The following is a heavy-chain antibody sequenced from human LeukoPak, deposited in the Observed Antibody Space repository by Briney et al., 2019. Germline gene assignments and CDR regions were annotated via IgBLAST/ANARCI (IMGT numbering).Heavy chain of an antibody. CDR2: IYSNEIT. J-gene: IGHJ4*02. Sequence: PSETLSLTCTVSGGSISGSHWTWVRQPAGKGLEWIGRIYSNEITNYNPSLKSRVTMSVDTSKNQFSLKLTSVTAADTAVYYCARGSGAATNEALDYWGQGTLVTVSS. D-gene: IGHD1-26*01. CDR3: ARGSGAATNEALDY. V-gene: IGHV4-4*07. CDR1: GGSISGSH.